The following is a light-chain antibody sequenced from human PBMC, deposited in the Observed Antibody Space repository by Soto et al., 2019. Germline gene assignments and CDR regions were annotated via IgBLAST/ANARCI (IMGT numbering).Light chain of an antibody. CDR3: MQGTHWPIT. CDR1: QSLVHSDGIAY. J-gene: IGKJ5*01. Sequence: DIVMTQSPVYPPVTPGEPASISCRSNQSLVHSDGIAYFSWFQQRPGRSPRRLIYKVSNRDSGVPARFSGSGSGTDFALKISRVEAEDVGVYYCMQGTHWPITFGQGTRLEIK. V-gene: IGKV2-30*02. CDR2: KVS.